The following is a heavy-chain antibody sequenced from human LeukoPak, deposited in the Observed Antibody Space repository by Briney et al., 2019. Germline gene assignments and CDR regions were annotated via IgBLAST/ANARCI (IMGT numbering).Heavy chain of an antibody. J-gene: IGHJ4*02. CDR1: GFTFNTYW. CDR3: TTLPQWGTIREVTIDY. V-gene: IGHV3-15*01. D-gene: IGHD3-3*01. Sequence: PGGSLRLSCAASGFTFNTYWMSWVRQAPGKGLEWVGRIKSTVDGGTTDFAGPLQRRVSISRDDSRNLLHLQLDDLRIEDTAVYYCTTLPQWGTIREVTIDYWGQGTLVTVSS. CDR2: IKSTVDGGTT.